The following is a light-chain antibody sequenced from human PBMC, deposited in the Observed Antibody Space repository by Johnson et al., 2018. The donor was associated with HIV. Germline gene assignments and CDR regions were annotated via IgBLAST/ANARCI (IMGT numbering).Light chain of an antibody. Sequence: QSVLSQPPSVSAAPGQKVTISCSGSNSNIGNNYVSWYQQLPGTAPKLLIYDDNKRPSGIPDRFSGSKSGTSATLGIAGLQTGDEADYYCGTWNNSLSANYVFGTGTRVTVL. J-gene: IGLJ1*01. CDR3: GTWNNSLSANYV. V-gene: IGLV1-51*01. CDR2: DDN. CDR1: NSNIGNNY.